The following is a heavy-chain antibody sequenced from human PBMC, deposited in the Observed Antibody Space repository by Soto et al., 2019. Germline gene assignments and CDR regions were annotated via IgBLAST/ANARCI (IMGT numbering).Heavy chain of an antibody. Sequence: VQLVESGGGLVQPGGSLRLSCAASGFTFSSYWMQWVRQTPGKGLVWVGRITNDGKSAYYADSVKGRFTISRDNAKNTLQLQMNGLRDDDTSVLYGAREMWGGPDVWGKGTTVIVTS. CDR2: ITNDGKSA. J-gene: IGHJ6*04. V-gene: IGHV3-74*01. D-gene: IGHD3-16*01. CDR3: AREMWGGPDV. CDR1: GFTFSSYW.